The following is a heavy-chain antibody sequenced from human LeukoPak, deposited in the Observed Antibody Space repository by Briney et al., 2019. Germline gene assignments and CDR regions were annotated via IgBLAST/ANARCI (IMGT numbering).Heavy chain of an antibody. V-gene: IGHV3-48*03. J-gene: IGHJ4*02. CDR1: GFTFSSYE. CDR3: AREYYYGSGSYLGSFDY. CDR2: ISSSGSTI. D-gene: IGHD3-10*01. Sequence: GGSLRLSCAASGFTFSSYEMNWVRQAPGKGIEWVSYISSSGSTIYYADSVKGRFTISRDNAKNSLYLQMNSLRAEDTAVYYCAREYYYGSGSYLGSFDYWGQGTLVTVSS.